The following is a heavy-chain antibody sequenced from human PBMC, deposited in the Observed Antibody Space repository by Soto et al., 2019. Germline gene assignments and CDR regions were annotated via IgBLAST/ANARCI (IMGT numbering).Heavy chain of an antibody. J-gene: IGHJ4*02. CDR1: GYTFTSYD. Sequence: QVQLVQSGAEVKKPGASVKVSCKASGYTFTSYDINWVRQATGQGLEWMGWMNPNSGNTGYAQKFQGRVTMTRNTSISTAHMELSSLRSEDTAVYYCARTDRNDYGGHGTLDYRGQGTLVTVSS. CDR3: ARTDRNDYGGHGTLDY. CDR2: MNPNSGNT. D-gene: IGHD4-17*01. V-gene: IGHV1-8*01.